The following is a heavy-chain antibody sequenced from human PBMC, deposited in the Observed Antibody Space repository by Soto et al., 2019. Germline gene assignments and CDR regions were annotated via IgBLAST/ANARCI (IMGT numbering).Heavy chain of an antibody. CDR2: IYSGGST. D-gene: IGHD3-10*01. V-gene: IGHV3-53*01. CDR1: GFTVSSNY. CDR3: ARDRRGWLPRGMDV. J-gene: IGHJ6*02. Sequence: LRLSCAASGFTVSSNYMSWVRQAPGKGLEWVSVIYSGGSTYYADSVKGRFTISRDNSKNTLYLQMNSLRAEDTAVYYCARDRRGWLPRGMDVWGQGTTVTVSS.